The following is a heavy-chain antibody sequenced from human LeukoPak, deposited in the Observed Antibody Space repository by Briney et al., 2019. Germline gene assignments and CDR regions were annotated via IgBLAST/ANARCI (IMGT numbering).Heavy chain of an antibody. CDR3: AKDLRGSGWYLGYFDY. Sequence: PGGSLRLSCAASGFTFSSYAMSWVRQAPGKGLEWVSAISGSGGSTYYADSVKGRFTISRDNSKNTLYLQMNSLRAEDTAVYYCAKDLRGSGWYLGYFDYWGQGTLVTVSS. CDR1: GFTFSSYA. V-gene: IGHV3-23*01. CDR2: ISGSGGST. J-gene: IGHJ4*02. D-gene: IGHD6-19*01.